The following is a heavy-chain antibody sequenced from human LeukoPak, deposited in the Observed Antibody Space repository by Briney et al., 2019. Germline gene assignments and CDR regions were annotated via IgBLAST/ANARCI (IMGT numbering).Heavy chain of an antibody. CDR3: ARVSSASHSFDY. J-gene: IGHJ4*02. CDR2: SRNKAESYTT. D-gene: IGHD1-26*01. V-gene: IGHV3-72*01. Sequence: LSLTCTVSGGSISGYYWTWVRQAPGKGLEWVGRSRNKAESYTTEYAASVKGRFTISRDDSKNSLYLHVNSLKPEDTAAYYCARVSSASHSFDYWGQGALLTVSS. CDR1: GGSISGYY.